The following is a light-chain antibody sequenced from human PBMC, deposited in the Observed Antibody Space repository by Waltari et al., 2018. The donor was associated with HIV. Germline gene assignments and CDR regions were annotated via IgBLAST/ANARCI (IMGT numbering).Light chain of an antibody. CDR1: KLGNKY. J-gene: IGLJ2*01. Sequence: SYELTQPPSVSVSPGQTASITCSGNKLGNKYSSWYQQKPGQSPVLVIYQDNKRPSGIPGRVSGSNSGNTATLTISGTQGMDEADYYCQAWDSTSGVIFGGGTKLTVL. V-gene: IGLV3-1*01. CDR3: QAWDSTSGVI. CDR2: QDN.